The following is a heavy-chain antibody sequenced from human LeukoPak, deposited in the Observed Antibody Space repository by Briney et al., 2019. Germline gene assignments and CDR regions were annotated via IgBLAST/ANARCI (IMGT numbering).Heavy chain of an antibody. Sequence: SETLSLTCAVYGGSFSTLYWTWIRQPPGKGLEWIGEINHTGSTNYSPSLKSRLTISLDTSKNQLYPELNSVTAADTAIYYCAHGRWPTGLGALDIWGQGTMVTVSP. V-gene: IGHV4-34*01. J-gene: IGHJ3*02. D-gene: IGHD1-1*01. CDR3: AHGRWPTGLGALDI. CDR2: INHTGST. CDR1: GGSFSTLY.